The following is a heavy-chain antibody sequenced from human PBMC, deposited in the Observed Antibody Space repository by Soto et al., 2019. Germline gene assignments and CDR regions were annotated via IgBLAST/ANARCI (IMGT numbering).Heavy chain of an antibody. CDR3: ARDSRPSDKYSGYADAFDI. V-gene: IGHV1-69*13. D-gene: IGHD5-12*01. CDR2: IIPIFGTA. J-gene: IGHJ3*02. Sequence: ASVKVSCKASGGTFSSYAISWVRQAPGQGLEWMGGIIPIFGTANYAQKFQGRVTITADESTSTAYMELSSPRSEDTAVYYCARDSRPSDKYSGYADAFDIWGQGTMVTVSS. CDR1: GGTFSSYA.